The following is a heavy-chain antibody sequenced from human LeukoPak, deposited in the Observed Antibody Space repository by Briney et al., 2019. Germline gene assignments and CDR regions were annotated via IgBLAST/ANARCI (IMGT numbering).Heavy chain of an antibody. J-gene: IGHJ4*02. V-gene: IGHV3-21*01. CDR2: IGSSSSYI. Sequence: PGGSLRLSCAASGFTFSSYSMNWVRQAPGKGLEWVSSIGSSSSYIYYADSVKGRFTISRDNAKNSLYLQMNSLRAEDTAVYYCAGNPYYYDSSGYYIDYWGQGTLVTVSS. D-gene: IGHD3-22*01. CDR3: AGNPYYYDSSGYYIDY. CDR1: GFTFSSYS.